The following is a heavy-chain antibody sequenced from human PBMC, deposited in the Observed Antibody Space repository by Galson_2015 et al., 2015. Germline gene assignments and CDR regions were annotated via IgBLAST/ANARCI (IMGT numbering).Heavy chain of an antibody. CDR3: ARGDCSSTSRITDVGFDY. CDR1: GGSFSGYY. CDR2: INHSGST. D-gene: IGHD2-2*01. J-gene: IGHJ4*02. Sequence: SETLSLTCAVYGGSFSGYYWSWIRQPPGKGLEWIGEINHSGSTNYNPSLKSRVTISVDTSKNQFSLKLSSVTAADTAVYYCARGDCSSTSRITDVGFDYWGQGTLVTVSS. V-gene: IGHV4-34*01.